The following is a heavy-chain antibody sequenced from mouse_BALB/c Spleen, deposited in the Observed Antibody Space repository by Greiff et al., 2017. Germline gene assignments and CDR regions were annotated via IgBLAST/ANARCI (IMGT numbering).Heavy chain of an antibody. CDR2: ISNGGGST. D-gene: IGHD2-14*01. V-gene: IGHV5-12-2*01. CDR3: AREDRSAGYAMDY. J-gene: IGHJ4*01. Sequence: EVQLVESGGGLVQPGGSLKLSCAASGFTFSSYTMSWVRQTPEKRLEWVAYISNGGGSTYYPDTVKGRFTISRDNAKNTLYLQMSSLKSEDTAMYYCAREDRSAGYAMDYWGQGTSVTVSS. CDR1: GFTFSSYT.